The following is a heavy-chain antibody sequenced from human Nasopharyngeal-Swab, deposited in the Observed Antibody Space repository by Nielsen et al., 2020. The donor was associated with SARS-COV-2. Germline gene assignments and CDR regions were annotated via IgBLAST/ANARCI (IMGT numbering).Heavy chain of an antibody. D-gene: IGHD3-16*01. CDR1: EFAFSSYW. J-gene: IGHJ3*02. CDR2: INSDGTRT. Sequence: GESLKISCAAPEFAFSSYWMHWVRQAPEKGLVWVSRINSDGTRTNYADSVKGRFTISRDNAKNTLYLQMNSLRAEDTAVYYCARVDVHDAFDIWGQGTMVTVSS. CDR3: ARVDVHDAFDI. V-gene: IGHV3-74*01.